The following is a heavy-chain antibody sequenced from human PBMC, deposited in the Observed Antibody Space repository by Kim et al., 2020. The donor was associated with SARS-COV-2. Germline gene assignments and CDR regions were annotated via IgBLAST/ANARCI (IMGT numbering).Heavy chain of an antibody. V-gene: IGHV4-39*01. Sequence: SETLSLTCTVSGGSISSSSYYWGWIRQPPGKGLEWIGSIYYSGSTYYNPSLKSRVTISVDTSKNQFSLKLSSVTAADTAVYYCARREYSSSPNSRDFDYWGQGTLVTVSS. CDR3: ARREYSSSPNSRDFDY. CDR2: IYYSGST. J-gene: IGHJ4*02. CDR1: GGSISSSSYY. D-gene: IGHD6-6*01.